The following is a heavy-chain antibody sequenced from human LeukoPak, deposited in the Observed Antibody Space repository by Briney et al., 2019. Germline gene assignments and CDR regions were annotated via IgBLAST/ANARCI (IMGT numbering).Heavy chain of an antibody. D-gene: IGHD3-3*01. CDR3: ARGSYYEFWSGYLNPAAFDI. Sequence: SETLSLTCAVYGVSFSGYYWSWIRQPPGKGLEWIGEINHSGSTNYNPSLKSRVTISVDTSKNQFSLQLSSVTAADTAVYYCARGSYYEFWSGYLNPAAFDIWGQGTMVTVSS. V-gene: IGHV4-34*01. CDR1: GVSFSGYY. J-gene: IGHJ3*02. CDR2: INHSGST.